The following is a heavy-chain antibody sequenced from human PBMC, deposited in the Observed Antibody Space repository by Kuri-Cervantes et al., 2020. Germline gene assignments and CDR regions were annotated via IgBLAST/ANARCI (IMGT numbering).Heavy chain of an antibody. CDR3: ARLTDSHYDSSEYYGDNWFDP. CDR2: ISSSGSAI. J-gene: IGHJ5*02. D-gene: IGHD3-22*01. V-gene: IGHV3-11*04. Sequence: GESLKISCAASGFTFSDYYMSWIRQAPGKRLEWVSYISSSGSAIYYADSVKGRFTISRDNAKNSLYLQMNSLRAEETAVYYCARLTDSHYDSSEYYGDNWFDPWGQGTLVTVSS. CDR1: GFTFSDYY.